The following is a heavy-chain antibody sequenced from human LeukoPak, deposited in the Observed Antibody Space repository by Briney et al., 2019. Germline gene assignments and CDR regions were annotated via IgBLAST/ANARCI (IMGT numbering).Heavy chain of an antibody. CDR3: ARDTYSGSYPYYFDY. V-gene: IGHV3-30-3*01. Sequence: PGGSLRLSCAASGFTFSSYAMHWVRQAPGKGVEGVAVISYDGSNKYYADSVKGRFTISRDNSKNTLYLQMNSLRAEDTAVYYCARDTYSGSYPYYFDYWGQGTLVTVSS. CDR1: GFTFSSYA. D-gene: IGHD1-26*01. J-gene: IGHJ4*02. CDR2: ISYDGSNK.